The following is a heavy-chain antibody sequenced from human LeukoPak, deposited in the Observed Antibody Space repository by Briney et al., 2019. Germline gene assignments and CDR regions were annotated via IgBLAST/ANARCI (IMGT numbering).Heavy chain of an antibody. Sequence: GGSLRLSCAASGFTVSNNYMSWVRQAPGKGLEWVSLIYTGGSTDYADSVKGRFTISRDNSKNTLYLQMNSLRAEDTAVYYCARENTMIRGVPRGFDIWGQGTMVTVSS. J-gene: IGHJ3*02. V-gene: IGHV3-66*01. CDR2: IYTGGST. CDR3: ARENTMIRGVPRGFDI. D-gene: IGHD3-10*01. CDR1: GFTVSNNY.